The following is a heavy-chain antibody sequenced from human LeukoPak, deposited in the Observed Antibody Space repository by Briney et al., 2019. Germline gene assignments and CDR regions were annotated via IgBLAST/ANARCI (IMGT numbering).Heavy chain of an antibody. CDR2: ISYDGSKK. CDR3: ATDGSYNWTYFDY. CDR1: GFTFSSYS. D-gene: IGHD1-20*01. J-gene: IGHJ4*02. Sequence: GGSLRLSCAASGFTFSSYSMNWVRQAPGKGLEWVAIISYDGSKKYYADSLKGRLTISRDNAKNTLYLQMNRLRAEDTAVYYCATDGSYNWTYFDYWGQGTLVTVSS. V-gene: IGHV3-30*03.